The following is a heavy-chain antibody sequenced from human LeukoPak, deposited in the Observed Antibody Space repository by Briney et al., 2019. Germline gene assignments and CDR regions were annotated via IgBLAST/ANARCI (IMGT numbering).Heavy chain of an antibody. J-gene: IGHJ4*02. CDR2: FSYSGNT. Sequence: SETLSLTCTVSRGSISSYYWSWIRQPPGKGLEWIGSFSYSGNTFYNSSLTSRVSISEDTSKNQFSLKLTSVTAADTAVYYCARPPLLWGQGILVTVSS. V-gene: IGHV4-59*05. CDR1: RGSISSYY. D-gene: IGHD2-21*01. CDR3: ARPPLL.